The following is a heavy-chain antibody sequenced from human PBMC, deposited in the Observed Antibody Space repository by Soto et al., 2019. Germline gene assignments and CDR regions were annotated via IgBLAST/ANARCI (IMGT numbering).Heavy chain of an antibody. CDR2: IIPIFGTA. CDR3: ARGGGSYAGGYYYYGMDV. CDR1: GGTFSSYA. V-gene: IGHV1-69*01. D-gene: IGHD1-26*01. Sequence: QVQLVQSGAEVQKPGSSVKVSCKASGGTFSSYAISWVRQAPGQGLEWMGGIIPIFGTANYAQKFQGRVTITADESTSTAYMELSSLRSEDTAVYYCARGGGSYAGGYYYYGMDVWGQGTTVTVSS. J-gene: IGHJ6*02.